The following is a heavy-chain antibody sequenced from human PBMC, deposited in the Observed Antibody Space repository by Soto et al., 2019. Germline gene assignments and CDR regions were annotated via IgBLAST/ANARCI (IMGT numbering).Heavy chain of an antibody. V-gene: IGHV3-48*02. D-gene: IGHD6-6*01. CDR3: AREHSSSGLNWFDP. J-gene: IGHJ5*02. CDR1: GFTFSSYS. Sequence: EVQLVESGGGLVQPGGSLRLSCAASGFTFSSYSMKWVRQAPGKGLEWVSYISSSSSTIYYADSVKGRFTISRDNAKNSLYLQMNSLRDEDTAVYYCAREHSSSGLNWFDPWGQGTLVTVSS. CDR2: ISSSSSTI.